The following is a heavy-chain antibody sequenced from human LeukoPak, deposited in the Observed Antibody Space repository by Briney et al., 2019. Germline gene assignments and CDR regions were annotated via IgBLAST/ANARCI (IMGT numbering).Heavy chain of an antibody. Sequence: SQTLSLTCSVSGDSTIYNYWSWIRQPAGKGLEWIGRIFSDGKINYSPSLESRVTMSVDNAKNQFSLRLSSVTAADTAVYYCARGPGVFGRIWYMDVWGQGTTVSVSS. V-gene: IGHV4-4*07. CDR2: IFSDGKI. CDR3: ARGPGVFGRIWYMDV. D-gene: IGHD3-3*01. CDR1: GDSTIYNY. J-gene: IGHJ6*03.